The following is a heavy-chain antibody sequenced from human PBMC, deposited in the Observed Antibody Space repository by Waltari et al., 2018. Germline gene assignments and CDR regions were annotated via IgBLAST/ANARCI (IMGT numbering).Heavy chain of an antibody. J-gene: IGHJ4*02. D-gene: IGHD3-10*01. CDR1: GFRLEAYA. CDR2: IGWNSGAI. CDR3: VKGGWGFGAFYEQH. V-gene: IGHV3-9*01. Sequence: EVQLVTSGGGLVQPGRSLRLACVGSGFRLEAYAMYWVRQRPGKGLEWLSGIGWNSGAIGYADSVRGRFSTYRDNARKSLYLQMGRLRPEDTALYYCVKGGWGFGAFYEQHWGQGIQVTVSS.